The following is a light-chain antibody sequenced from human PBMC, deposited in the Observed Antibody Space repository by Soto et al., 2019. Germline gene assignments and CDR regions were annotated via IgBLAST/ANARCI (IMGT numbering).Light chain of an antibody. J-gene: IGLJ1*01. CDR1: SSDVGGYNY. CDR3: SSYTSNSPLYV. CDR2: DVS. Sequence: QSVLTQSASESGSPGQSITISCTGTSSDVGGYNYVSWYQQHPGKAPKLMIYDVSNRPSGVSNRFSGSKSGNTASLTISGLQTEDEADYYCSSYTSNSPLYVFGTGTKLTVL. V-gene: IGLV2-14*01.